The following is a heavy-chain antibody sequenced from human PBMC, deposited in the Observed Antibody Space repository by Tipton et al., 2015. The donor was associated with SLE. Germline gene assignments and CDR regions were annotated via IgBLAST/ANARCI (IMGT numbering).Heavy chain of an antibody. J-gene: IGHJ6*02. CDR2: INHSGST. CDR3: AFSGWYGAYYYGMDV. CDR1: GGSFSGYY. Sequence: TLSLTCAVYGGSFSGYYWSWIRQPPGKGLEWIGEINHSGSTNYNPSLKSRVTISVDTSKNQFSLKLSSVTAAGTAVCYCAFSGWYGAYYYGMDVWGQGTTVTVSS. V-gene: IGHV4-34*01. D-gene: IGHD6-19*01.